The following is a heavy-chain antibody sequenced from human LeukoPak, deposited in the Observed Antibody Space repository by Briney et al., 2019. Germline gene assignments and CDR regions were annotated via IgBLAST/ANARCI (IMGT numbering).Heavy chain of an antibody. Sequence: GGSLRLPCAASGFIVSSNCMSWVRLAPGKGLKWVSAICGGGTTYYADSVKGRFTISRDNSKNTVYLQMNSLRAEDTALYYCATGVASGGPPMCWGQGTLVTVSS. V-gene: IGHV3-53*01. CDR1: GFIVSSNC. CDR2: ICGGGTT. J-gene: IGHJ4*02. D-gene: IGHD6-13*01. CDR3: ATGVASGGPPMC.